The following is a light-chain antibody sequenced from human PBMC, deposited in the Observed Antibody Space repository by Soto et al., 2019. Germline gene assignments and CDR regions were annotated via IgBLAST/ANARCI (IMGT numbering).Light chain of an antibody. CDR1: QSVSTSY. Sequence: EIVLTQSPVTLSLSPGERATLSCRASQSVSTSYLAWYQQKPGQAPRLLIYGASSRATGIPDRFSGSGSGTDFTLTISGLEPEDFAVYYCQQYGNSRGTFGQGTK. V-gene: IGKV3-20*01. CDR3: QQYGNSRGT. CDR2: GAS. J-gene: IGKJ1*01.